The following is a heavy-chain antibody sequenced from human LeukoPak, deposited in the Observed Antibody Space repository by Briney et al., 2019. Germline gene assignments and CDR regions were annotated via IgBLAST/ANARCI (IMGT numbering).Heavy chain of an antibody. J-gene: IGHJ4*02. CDR2: INPNSGGT. V-gene: IGHV1-2*02. Sequence: GASVKVSCKASGYIFTGYYMHWVRQAPGQGLEWMGWINPNSGGTNYAQKFQGRVTMTRDTSIRTGYMELSRLRSDDTAVYYCAREPYDSLGYDYWGQGTLVTVSS. CDR3: AREPYDSLGYDY. CDR1: GYIFTGYY. D-gene: IGHD3-22*01.